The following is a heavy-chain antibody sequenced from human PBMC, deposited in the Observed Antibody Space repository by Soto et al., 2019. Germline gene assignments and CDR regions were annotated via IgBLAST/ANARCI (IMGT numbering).Heavy chain of an antibody. D-gene: IGHD6-19*01. V-gene: IGHV1-3*05. CDR3: ARAVAVPADFDY. CDR1: GYTFTAYA. Sequence: QVQLVQSGAEEKKPGASVKVSCKASGYTFTAYAMHWVRQAPGQRLEWMGWINAGNGNTKYSKKFQGRVTITRDTSASTAYMALSSLRSEDTAVYYCARAVAVPADFDYWGQGTLVTVSS. CDR2: INAGNGNT. J-gene: IGHJ4*02.